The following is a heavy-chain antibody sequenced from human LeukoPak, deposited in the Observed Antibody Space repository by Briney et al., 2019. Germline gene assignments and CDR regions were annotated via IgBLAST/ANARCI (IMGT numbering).Heavy chain of an antibody. CDR1: GGTFSSYA. D-gene: IGHD1-26*01. J-gene: IGHJ4*02. Sequence: SVKVSCKASGGTFSSYAISWVRQAPGQGLEWMGRMNPIFGTANYAQKFQGRVTITTDKSTSTAYMELSSLRSADTPVYYCARDVRWELLEPGFDYWGQGTLVTLSS. CDR3: ARDVRWELLEPGFDY. CDR2: MNPIFGTA. V-gene: IGHV1-69*05.